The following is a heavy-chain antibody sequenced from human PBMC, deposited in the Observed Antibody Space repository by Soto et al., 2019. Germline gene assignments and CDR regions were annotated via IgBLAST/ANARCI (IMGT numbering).Heavy chain of an antibody. CDR3: ARFDQVSYYFDY. J-gene: IGHJ4*02. CDR2: IYYRGIT. CDR1: GGSITSYY. V-gene: IGHV4-59*01. Sequence: KPSETLSLTCTVSGGSITSYYWSWIRQPPGKGLEWIGYIYYRGITNYNPSLKSRVTISVDMSKNQFSLKLSSVTAADTAVYYCARFDQVSYYFDYWGQGTLVTVSS.